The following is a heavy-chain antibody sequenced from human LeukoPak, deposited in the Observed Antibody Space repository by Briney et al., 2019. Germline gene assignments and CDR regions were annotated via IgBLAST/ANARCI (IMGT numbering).Heavy chain of an antibody. J-gene: IGHJ4*02. CDR3: AKDGKAAMVTGFFDY. D-gene: IGHD5-18*01. CDR1: GFTFSNYG. Sequence: GKSEGLSCAASGFTFSNYGIHWVRQAPGKGLEWMAVISYDGSNQYYADSVKGRFTISRDNSKNTLYLQMNSLRTEDTAVYYCAKDGKAAMVTGFFDYWGPGTL. CDR2: ISYDGSNQ. V-gene: IGHV3-30*18.